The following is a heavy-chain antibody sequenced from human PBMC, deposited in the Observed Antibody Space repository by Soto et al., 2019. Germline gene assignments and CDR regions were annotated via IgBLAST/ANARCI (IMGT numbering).Heavy chain of an antibody. V-gene: IGHV3-23*01. Sequence: EVQLLESGGGLVQPGGSLRLSCAASGFNFRNYAMSWVRQAPGKGLEWVSTISSGDAFTYYADSVKGRFTISRDYSKSTLYLQMNTLRAEDTAVYYCAKDSQDSSFSWGQGTLVTVSS. D-gene: IGHD6-19*01. CDR1: GFNFRNYA. J-gene: IGHJ5*02. CDR2: ISSGDAFT. CDR3: AKDSQDSSFS.